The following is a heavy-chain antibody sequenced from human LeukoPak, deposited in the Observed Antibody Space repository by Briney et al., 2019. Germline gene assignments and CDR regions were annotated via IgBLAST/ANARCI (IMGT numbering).Heavy chain of an antibody. CDR1: GGSVSGYY. CDR3: ARGGVDYFDISVSFDF. V-gene: IGHV4-4*07. CDR2: VYPSGKT. Sequence: SETLSLTCTVSGGSVSGYYWSWIRQPAGEGLEWIGRVYPSGKTNYNPSLKTRVTMSLDTSKNQFSLKVTSVTAADTAIYYCARGGVDYFDISVSFDFWGQGILVTVSS. J-gene: IGHJ4*02. D-gene: IGHD3-22*01.